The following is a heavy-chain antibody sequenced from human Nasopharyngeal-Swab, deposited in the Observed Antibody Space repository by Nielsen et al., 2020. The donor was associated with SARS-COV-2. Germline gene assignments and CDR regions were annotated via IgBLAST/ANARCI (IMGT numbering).Heavy chain of an antibody. Sequence: ASVTVSCKASGGTFSSYAISWVRQAPGQGLEWMGIINPGGGSARYSQNFQGRVTMTRDTSTSTVYMELSSLRSEDTAVYYCARGGDPREVVAATDCFDPWGQGTLVTVSS. CDR1: GGTFSSYA. CDR3: ARGGDPREVVAATDCFDP. V-gene: IGHV1-46*01. D-gene: IGHD2-15*01. CDR2: INPGGGSA. J-gene: IGHJ5*02.